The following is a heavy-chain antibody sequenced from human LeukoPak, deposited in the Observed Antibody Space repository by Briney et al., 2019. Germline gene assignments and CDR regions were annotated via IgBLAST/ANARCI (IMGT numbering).Heavy chain of an antibody. D-gene: IGHD3-10*01. J-gene: IGHJ5*01. CDR3: ARSHFYGSGVDS. V-gene: IGHV4-59*01. CDR1: YGSISSYY. Sequence: KPSETLSLTCTVSYGSISSYYWSWIRQPPGKGLEWIGYIYYSGSTNYNPSLKSRVTISVDTSKNQFSLKLSSVTAADTAVYFCARSHFYGSGVDSWGQGTLVTVSS. CDR2: IYYSGST.